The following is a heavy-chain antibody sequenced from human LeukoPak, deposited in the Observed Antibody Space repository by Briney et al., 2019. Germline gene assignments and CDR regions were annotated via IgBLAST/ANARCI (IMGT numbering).Heavy chain of an antibody. CDR1: GFTFSSYG. V-gene: IGHV3-23*01. CDR3: ARDSTVVAPPDY. D-gene: IGHD4-23*01. J-gene: IGHJ4*02. CDR2: ISGSGGST. Sequence: GGTLRLSCAASGFTFSSYGMSWVRQAPGKGLEWVSAISGSGGSTYYADSVKGRFTISRDNAKNSLYLQMNSLRAEDTAVYYCARDSTVVAPPDYWGQGTLVTGSS.